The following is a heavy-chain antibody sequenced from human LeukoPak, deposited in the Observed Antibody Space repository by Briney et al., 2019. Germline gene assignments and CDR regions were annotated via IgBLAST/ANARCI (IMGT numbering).Heavy chain of an antibody. V-gene: IGHV3-7*01. J-gene: IGHJ4*02. CDR3: ARDPRTYATFTFDY. D-gene: IGHD5-12*01. CDR2: IKQDGSEK. CDR1: GFTFSSYW. Sequence: GGFLRLSCAASGFTFSSYWMSWVRQAPGKGLEWVANIKQDGSEKYYVDSVKGRFTISRDNAKNSLYLQMNSLRAEDTAVYYCARDPRTYATFTFDYWGQGTLVTVSS.